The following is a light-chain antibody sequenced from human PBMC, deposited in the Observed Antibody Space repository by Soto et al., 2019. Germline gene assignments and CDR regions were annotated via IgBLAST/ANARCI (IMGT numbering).Light chain of an antibody. CDR3: QQSYSTPPYT. Sequence: DIQMTQSPSSLSASVGDRVTITCRASQSISNDLYWYQQKPGKAPKLLIYAASSLQGGVPSRFSGSGSGTDFTLTISSLQPEDFETYYCQQSYSTPPYTFGQGTRLEIK. CDR1: QSISND. J-gene: IGKJ2*01. CDR2: AAS. V-gene: IGKV1-39*01.